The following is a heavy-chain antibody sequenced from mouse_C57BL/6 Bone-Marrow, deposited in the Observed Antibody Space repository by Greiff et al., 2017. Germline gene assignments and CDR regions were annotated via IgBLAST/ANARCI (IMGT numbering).Heavy chain of an antibody. CDR3: ASEYYGSSYAMDY. V-gene: IGHV5-17*01. J-gene: IGHJ4*01. Sequence: VQLKQSGGGLVKPGGSLKLSCAASGFTFSDYGMHWVRQAPEKGLEWVAYISSGSSTIYYADTVKGRFTLSRDNATNTLFLQMTSLMSEDTAMYYCASEYYGSSYAMDYWGQGTSVTVSS. CDR1: GFTFSDYG. D-gene: IGHD1-1*01. CDR2: ISSGSSTI.